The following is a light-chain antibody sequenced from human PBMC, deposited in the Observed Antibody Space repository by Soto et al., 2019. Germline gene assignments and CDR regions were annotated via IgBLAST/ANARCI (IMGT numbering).Light chain of an antibody. J-gene: IGKJ4*01. V-gene: IGKV1-5*03. Sequence: DIQMTQSPSTLSASVGDIVTISCRASQSISSWLAWYQQKPGKAPKFLIHKASSLESGVPSRFRGSGSGTEFTRTISSLQSDDFAIYYCQQYESYPLTFGGGTKVEIK. CDR2: KAS. CDR3: QQYESYPLT. CDR1: QSISSW.